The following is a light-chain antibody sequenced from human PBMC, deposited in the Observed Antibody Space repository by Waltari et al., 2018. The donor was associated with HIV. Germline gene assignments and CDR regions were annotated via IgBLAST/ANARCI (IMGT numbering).Light chain of an antibody. CDR3: LQYEGDTRT. V-gene: IGKV1-5*03. CDR2: QAS. J-gene: IGKJ1*01. Sequence: DIQMTQSPSTLSASVGDRVTITCRATQSVRTSLAWYQQKHGRSPKLLIYQASTLETEVPSRFSGSGSGTEFNLTISGLLSVDFATYYCLQYEGDTRTFGRGTTV. CDR1: QSVRTS.